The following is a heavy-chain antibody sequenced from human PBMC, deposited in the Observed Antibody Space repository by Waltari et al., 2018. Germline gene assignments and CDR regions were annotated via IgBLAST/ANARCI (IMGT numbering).Heavy chain of an antibody. V-gene: IGHV1-2*02. CDR2: INPNSGGT. D-gene: IGHD2-21*02. Sequence: QVQLVQSGAEVKKPGASVKVSCTASGYTFTGYYMHWVLQATGQGLEWIGWINPNSGGTNYAQKFKGRVTMTRDTSISTAYMELSRLGADDTAVYYCARDTGSGRGLVLYFDYWGQGTLVTVSS. CDR3: ARDTGSGRGLVLYFDY. J-gene: IGHJ4*02. CDR1: GYTFTGYY.